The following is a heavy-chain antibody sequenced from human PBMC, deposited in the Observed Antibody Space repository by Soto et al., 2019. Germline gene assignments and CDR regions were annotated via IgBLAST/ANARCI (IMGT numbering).Heavy chain of an antibody. D-gene: IGHD4-17*01. V-gene: IGHV3-21*01. CDR3: AGPYGDYFAY. CDR2: ISSGSHTM. J-gene: IGHJ4*02. CDR1: GFAFNTYT. Sequence: GGSLRLSCAASGFAFNTYTMNWVRQAPGKGLEWVSAISSGSHTMYYADSVKGRFTISRDNGENSLFLQMNSLRAEDTAAYYCAGPYGDYFAYWGLGTLVTVSS.